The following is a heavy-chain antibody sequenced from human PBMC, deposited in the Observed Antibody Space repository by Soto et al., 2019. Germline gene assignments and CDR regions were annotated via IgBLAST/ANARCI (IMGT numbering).Heavy chain of an antibody. Sequence: GASVKVSCKASGGTFSSYAISWVRQAPGQGLEWMGGIIPIFGTANYAQKFQGRVTITADESTSTAYMELSSLRSEDTAVYYCAADGSNSYGLDYYFDYWGQGTLVTVSS. D-gene: IGHD5-18*01. J-gene: IGHJ4*02. CDR3: AADGSNSYGLDYYFDY. V-gene: IGHV1-69*13. CDR2: IIPIFGTA. CDR1: GGTFSSYA.